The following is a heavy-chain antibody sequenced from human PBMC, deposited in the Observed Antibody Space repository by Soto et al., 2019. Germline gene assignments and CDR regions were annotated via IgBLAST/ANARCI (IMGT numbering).Heavy chain of an antibody. CDR2: MNPNSGNT. D-gene: IGHD6-19*01. Sequence: ASVKVSCKASGXTFTSYDINWVRQATGQGLEWMGWMNPNSGNTGYAQKFQGRVTMTRNTSISTAYMELSSLRSEDTAVYYCARTYSSGWYPDPYYMDVWGKGTTVTVSS. J-gene: IGHJ6*03. CDR1: GXTFTSYD. CDR3: ARTYSSGWYPDPYYMDV. V-gene: IGHV1-8*01.